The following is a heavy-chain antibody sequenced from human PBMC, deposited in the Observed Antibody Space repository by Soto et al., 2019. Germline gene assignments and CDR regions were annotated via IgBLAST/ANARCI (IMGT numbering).Heavy chain of an antibody. J-gene: IGHJ3*01. CDR2: ISNDGSDK. CDR3: AKDQARAASHGID. CDR1: GFTFNNYG. D-gene: IGHD6-13*01. Sequence: QVQLVESGGGVVQPGRSLRLSCAASGFTFNNYGMHWARQAPGKGLEWVAAISNDGSDKYYADSVKDRLTISRDNSKNTVFLQMSSLRAEDTAVYYCAKDQARAASHGIDWGQGTMVTVSS. V-gene: IGHV3-30*18.